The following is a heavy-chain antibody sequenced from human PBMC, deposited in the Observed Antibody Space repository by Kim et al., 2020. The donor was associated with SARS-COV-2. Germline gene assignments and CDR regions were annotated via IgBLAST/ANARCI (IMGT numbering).Heavy chain of an antibody. Sequence: GGSLRLSCAASGFTFSSYGMHWVRQAPGKGLEWVAVISYDGSNKYYADSVKGRFTISRDNSKNTLYLQMNSLRAEDTAVYYCAKDGRGVKPSKFYYWGQGTLVTVSS. CDR2: ISYDGSNK. V-gene: IGHV3-30*18. J-gene: IGHJ4*02. CDR1: GFTFSSYG. CDR3: AKDGRGVKPSKFYY. D-gene: IGHD3-3*01.